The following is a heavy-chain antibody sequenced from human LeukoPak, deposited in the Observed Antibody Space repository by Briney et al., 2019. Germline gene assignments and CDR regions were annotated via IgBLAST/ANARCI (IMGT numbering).Heavy chain of an antibody. D-gene: IGHD3-9*01. V-gene: IGHV1-69*02. Sequence: SVKVSCKASGGTFSSYTISWVRQAPGQGLQWMGRIIPILGIANYAQKFQGRVTITADKSTSTAYMELSSLRSEDTAVFYCANDKAVSSRWGQGTLVTVSS. CDR2: IIPILGIA. CDR1: GGTFSSYT. J-gene: IGHJ1*01. CDR3: ANDKAVSSR.